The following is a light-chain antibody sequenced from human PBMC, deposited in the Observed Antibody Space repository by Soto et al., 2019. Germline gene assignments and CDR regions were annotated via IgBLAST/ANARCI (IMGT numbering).Light chain of an antibody. J-gene: IGLJ1*01. CDR2: EVS. V-gene: IGLV2-23*02. CDR1: SSDVGSYNL. Sequence: QSVLTQPASVSGSPGQSITISCTGTSSDVGSYNLVSWNQQHPGKGPKLVIYEVSKRPSGVSNRFSGSKSGNTASLTISGLQAEDEADYYCCSFTSRATYVFGTGTKVTV. CDR3: CSFTSRATYV.